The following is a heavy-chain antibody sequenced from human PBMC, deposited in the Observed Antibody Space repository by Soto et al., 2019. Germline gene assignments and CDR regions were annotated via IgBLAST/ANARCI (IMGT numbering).Heavy chain of an antibody. CDR1: GGSISSSSYY. V-gene: IGHV4-39*01. CDR2: IYYSGST. J-gene: IGHJ4*02. CDR3: ARLSYLVGATQD. D-gene: IGHD1-26*01. Sequence: SETLSLTCTVSGGSISSSSYYWGWIRQPPGKGLEWIGSIYYSGSTYYNPSLKSRVTISVDTSKNQFSLKLSSVTAADTAVYYCARLSYLVGATQDWGQGTLVTVSS.